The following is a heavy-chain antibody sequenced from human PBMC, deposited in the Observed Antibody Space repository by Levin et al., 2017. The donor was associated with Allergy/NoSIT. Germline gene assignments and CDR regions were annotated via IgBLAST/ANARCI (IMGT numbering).Heavy chain of an antibody. J-gene: IGHJ6*02. CDR3: ARGPPYGITSQYDMLTAYYRYGMDV. CDR1: GFSFSDHV. Sequence: PGGSLRLSCAASGFSFSDHVMHWVRQAPGKGLQWVAVISNDARNILYSDSVKGRFTISRDNSRNTVNLQMNSLRPEDTAVYQCARGPPYGITSQYDMLTAYYRYGMDVWGQGTTVTVSS. V-gene: IGHV3-30*03. D-gene: IGHD3-9*01. CDR2: ISNDARNI.